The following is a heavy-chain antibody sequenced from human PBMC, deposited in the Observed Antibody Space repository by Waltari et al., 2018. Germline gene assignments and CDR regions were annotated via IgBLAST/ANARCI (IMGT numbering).Heavy chain of an antibody. CDR2: IRYEGNDK. Sequence: QVQLVESGGGVVQPGGSRGISWAASGLPCSTHGMHWVRQAPGQGLEWVSFIRYEGNDKYYTYSVKGQFPISRDNSKNTLYLQMTSLRAEDTAGYYCAKSASGSSPGWSDPWGQGTLVTVSS. CDR1: GLPCSTHG. V-gene: IGHV3-30*02. CDR3: AKSASGSSPGWSDP. J-gene: IGHJ5*02. D-gene: IGHD6-6*01.